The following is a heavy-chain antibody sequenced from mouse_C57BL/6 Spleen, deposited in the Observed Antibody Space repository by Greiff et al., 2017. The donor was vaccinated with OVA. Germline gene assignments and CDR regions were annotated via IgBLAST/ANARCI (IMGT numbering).Heavy chain of an antibody. D-gene: IGHD3-2*02. CDR2: IDPSDSYT. J-gene: IGHJ2*01. CDR3: ARAQAPYFDY. V-gene: IGHV1-50*01. Sequence: QVQLKQPGAELVKPGASVKLSCKASGYTFTSYWMQWVKQRPGQGLEWIGEIDPSDSYTNYNQKFKGKATLTVDTSSSTAYMQLSSLTSEDSAVYYCARAQAPYFDYWGQGTTLTVSS. CDR1: GYTFTSYW.